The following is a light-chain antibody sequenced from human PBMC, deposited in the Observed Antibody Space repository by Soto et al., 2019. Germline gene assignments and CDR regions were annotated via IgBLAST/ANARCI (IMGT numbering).Light chain of an antibody. CDR1: QDIKNY. CDR2: VAS. V-gene: IGKV1-33*01. J-gene: IGKJ4*01. Sequence: DIQMTQSPSSLSASVGDRVTITCQASQDIKNYLNWYQQKSGKAPKLLIYVASDLETGVPSRFSGSGSGTDFTFTINSLQPEDIATYYCHQYDNLPLTFGGGTKVDIK. CDR3: HQYDNLPLT.